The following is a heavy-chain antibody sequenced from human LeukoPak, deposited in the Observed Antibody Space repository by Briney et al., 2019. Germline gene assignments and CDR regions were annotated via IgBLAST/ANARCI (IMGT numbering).Heavy chain of an antibody. J-gene: IGHJ5*02. Sequence: GGSLRLSCAASGFTVSSNYMSWVRQAPGNRLEWVSVIYSGGSTYYADSVKGRFTISRDNSKNTLYLQMNSLRAEDTAVYYCARDAGYCSSTSCWFDPWGQGTLVTVSS. D-gene: IGHD2-2*01. CDR2: IYSGGST. V-gene: IGHV3-66*01. CDR3: ARDAGYCSSTSCWFDP. CDR1: GFTVSSNY.